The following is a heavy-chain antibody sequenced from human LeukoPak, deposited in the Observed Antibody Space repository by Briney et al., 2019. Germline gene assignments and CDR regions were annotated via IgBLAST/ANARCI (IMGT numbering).Heavy chain of an antibody. V-gene: IGHV1-69*04. CDR3: ARVRPNLRYNGYLDY. CDR1: GDTSNDYP. J-gene: IGHJ4*02. Sequence: SVKVSCKASGDTSNDYPISWLRQAPGQGLEWVGRIIPVLNIAHYAQKFQGRVTITADESMGTAYMNLRSLKSEDTAVYYCARVRPNLRYNGYLDYWGQGTLVTDSS. D-gene: IGHD5-18*01. CDR2: IIPVLNIA.